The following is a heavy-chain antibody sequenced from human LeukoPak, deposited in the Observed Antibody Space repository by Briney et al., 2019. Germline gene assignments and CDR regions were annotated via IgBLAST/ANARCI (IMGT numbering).Heavy chain of an antibody. D-gene: IGHD2-2*01. V-gene: IGHV3-48*03. CDR2: ISSSGNKI. CDR1: GFPFSSYE. CDR3: ARGQRPQYTSTWDNWFDP. J-gene: IGHJ5*02. Sequence: GGSLRLSCAASGFPFSSYEMNWVRQAPGKRVQWVSYISSSGNKIYYAASVKGRFTISRDNAKNSLYLQIDSLRAEDTAVYYCARGQRPQYTSTWDNWFDPWGQGTQVTVSS.